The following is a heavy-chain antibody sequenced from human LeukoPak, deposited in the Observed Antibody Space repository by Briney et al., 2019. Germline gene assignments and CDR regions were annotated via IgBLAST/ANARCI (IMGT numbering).Heavy chain of an antibody. V-gene: IGHV4-39*01. Sequence: SETLSLTCAVYGGSFSSYYWGWIRQPPGKGLEWIGSIYYSGSTYYNPSLKSRVTISVDTSKNQFSLKLSSVTAADTAVYYCARQDVYYYYGMDVWGQGTTVTVSS. CDR3: ARQDVYYYYGMDV. CDR2: IYYSGST. CDR1: GGSFSSYY. J-gene: IGHJ6*02.